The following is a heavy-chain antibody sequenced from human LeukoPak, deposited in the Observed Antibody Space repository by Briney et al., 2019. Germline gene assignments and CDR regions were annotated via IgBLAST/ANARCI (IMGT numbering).Heavy chain of an antibody. D-gene: IGHD6-19*01. Sequence: PGGSLRLSCAASGFTFSSYSMNWVRQAPGKGLEWVSSISRSSSYIYYADSVKGRFTISRDNAKNSLYLQMNSLRAEDTAVYYCATLWGIAVAGTLKTDYWGQGTLVTVSS. CDR3: ATLWGIAVAGTLKTDY. CDR1: GFTFSSYS. J-gene: IGHJ4*02. CDR2: ISRSSSYI. V-gene: IGHV3-21*01.